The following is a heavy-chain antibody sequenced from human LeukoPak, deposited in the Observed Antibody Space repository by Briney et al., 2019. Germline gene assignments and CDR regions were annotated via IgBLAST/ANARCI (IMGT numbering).Heavy chain of an antibody. CDR1: GFTFRSYS. D-gene: IGHD1-26*01. CDR2: ISSSSSYI. Sequence: GGSLRLSCAASGFTFRSYSMNWVRQAPGKGLEWVSSISSSSSYIYYADSVKGRFTISRDNAKNSLYLQMNSLRAEDTAVYNCARDAYSGSHALDHWGQGTLVTVSS. J-gene: IGHJ4*02. V-gene: IGHV3-21*01. CDR3: ARDAYSGSHALDH.